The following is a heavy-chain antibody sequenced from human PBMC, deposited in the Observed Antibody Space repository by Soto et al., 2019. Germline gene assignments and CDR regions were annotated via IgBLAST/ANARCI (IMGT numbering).Heavy chain of an antibody. V-gene: IGHV3-23*01. CDR2: ITSAGST. CDR1: GFTFSNYA. CDR3: AKTDKFHSQSSGWANRFDS. Sequence: EVQLLESGGDLAQPGGSLRLICAASGFTFSNYAMTWVCQSPGKGLEWVSTITSAGSTFYGDTVKGRFTISRDNSKSTLYLQMNSLGAEDTAVYYCAKTDKFHSQSSGWANRFDSWGQGTLVTVSS. D-gene: IGHD6-19*01. J-gene: IGHJ4*02.